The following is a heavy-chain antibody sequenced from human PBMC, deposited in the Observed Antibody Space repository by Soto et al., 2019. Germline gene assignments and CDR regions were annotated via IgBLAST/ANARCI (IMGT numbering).Heavy chain of an antibody. D-gene: IGHD2-15*01. Sequence: QVQLVQSGAEVKKPGSSVKVSCKASGGTFSSYAISWVRQAPGQGLEWMGGIIPIFGTANYAQKFQGRVTITADQSTSTAYVELRSLRSEDTAVYYCARERPGGGGNWFDPWGQGTLVTVSS. CDR2: IIPIFGTA. CDR3: ARERPGGGGNWFDP. J-gene: IGHJ5*02. V-gene: IGHV1-69*12. CDR1: GGTFSSYA.